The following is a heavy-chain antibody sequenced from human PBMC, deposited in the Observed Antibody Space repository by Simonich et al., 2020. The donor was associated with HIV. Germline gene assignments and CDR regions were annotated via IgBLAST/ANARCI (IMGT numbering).Heavy chain of an antibody. D-gene: IGHD2-2*01. Sequence: QVQLQQWGAGLLKPSETLSLTCAVYGGSFSGYYWSWIRQPPGTGLGWSGEINHSGSTNYNPSLKSRVTISVDTSKNQFSLKLSSVTAADTAVYYCARGFYQRLYYFDYWGQGTLVTVSS. CDR3: ARGFYQRLYYFDY. J-gene: IGHJ4*02. CDR1: GGSFSGYY. V-gene: IGHV4-34*01. CDR2: INHSGST.